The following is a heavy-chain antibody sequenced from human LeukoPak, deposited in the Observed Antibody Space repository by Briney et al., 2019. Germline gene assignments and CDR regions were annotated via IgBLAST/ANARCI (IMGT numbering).Heavy chain of an antibody. CDR3: ARGRGDTAWRAYGMDV. V-gene: IGHV3-48*03. D-gene: IGHD5-18*01. CDR1: GFTFSSYE. CDR2: MRSSGSTI. J-gene: IGHJ6*02. Sequence: GGSLRLSCAASGFTFSSYEMNWVRQAPGKGLEWVSYMRSSGSTIYYADSVQGRFIISRDNAKNSLYLQMNSLRAEDTAVYYCARGRGDTAWRAYGMDVWGQGTTVTVSS.